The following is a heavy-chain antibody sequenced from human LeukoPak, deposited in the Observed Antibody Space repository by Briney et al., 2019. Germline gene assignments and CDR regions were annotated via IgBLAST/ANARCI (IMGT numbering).Heavy chain of an antibody. V-gene: IGHV1-18*01. CDR2: ISAYNGYT. CDR1: GYTFTNYG. CDR3: ARAPGWVAAHGIDY. J-gene: IGHJ4*02. Sequence: ASVTVSFKASGYTFTNYGINWVRQAPGQGLEWMGWISAYNGYTNYAQKFQGRVTMTTDTSTSTAYMELRSLRSDDTAVYYCARAPGWVAAHGIDYWGQGTLVTVSS. D-gene: IGHD2-15*01.